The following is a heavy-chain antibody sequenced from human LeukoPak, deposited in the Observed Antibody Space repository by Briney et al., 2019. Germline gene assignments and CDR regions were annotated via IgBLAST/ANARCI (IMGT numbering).Heavy chain of an antibody. Sequence: SQTLSLTCAVSGGSISSGGYSWSWIRQPPGKGLEWIGYIYHSGSTYYNPSLKSRVTISVDRSKNQFSLKLSSVTAADTAVYYCATRIAAAGTLFDYWGQGTLVTVSS. CDR2: IYHSGST. D-gene: IGHD6-13*01. CDR1: GGSISSGGYS. CDR3: ATRIAAAGTLFDY. J-gene: IGHJ4*02. V-gene: IGHV4-30-2*01.